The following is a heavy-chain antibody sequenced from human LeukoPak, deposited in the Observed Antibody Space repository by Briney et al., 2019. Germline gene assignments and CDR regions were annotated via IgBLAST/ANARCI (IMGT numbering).Heavy chain of an antibody. CDR2: INHSGST. J-gene: IGHJ3*02. CDR1: GGSFSGYY. D-gene: IGHD3-3*01. V-gene: IGHV4-34*01. CDR3: ARDLGWYYDFWSGYYPEGAFDI. Sequence: SETLSLTCAVYGGSFSGYYWSWIRQPPGKGLEWIGEINHSGSTNYNPSLKSRVTISVDTSKNQFSLKLSSVTAADTAVYYCARDLGWYYDFWSGYYPEGAFDIWGQGTMVTVSS.